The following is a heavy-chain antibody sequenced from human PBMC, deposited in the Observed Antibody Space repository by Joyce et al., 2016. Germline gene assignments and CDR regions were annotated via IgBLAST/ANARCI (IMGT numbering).Heavy chain of an antibody. CDR2: IFYTGTT. CDR3: ARRSRSDDAFHI. D-gene: IGHD6-19*01. J-gene: IGHJ3*02. Sequence: QLQLQESGPGLVKPSEPLSLTCTVAVGSINRSYHYWGWVRQPPGKGLEWVGYIFYTGTTYYNPSIKSQVSISVDTSKDQFALKLSSVTAADTAVYYCARRSRSDDAFHIWGQGTMVTVSS. V-gene: IGHV4-39*01. CDR1: VGSINRSYHY.